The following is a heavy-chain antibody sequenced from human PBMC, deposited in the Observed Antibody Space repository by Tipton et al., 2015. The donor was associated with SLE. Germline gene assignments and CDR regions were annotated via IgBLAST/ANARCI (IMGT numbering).Heavy chain of an antibody. J-gene: IGHJ4*02. CDR2: INHSGST. V-gene: IGHV4-34*01. D-gene: IGHD3-22*01. Sequence: TLSLTCAVYGGSFSGYYWSWIRQPPGKGLEGIGEINHSGSTYYNPSLKSRVTISVDTSKNRFSLKLSSVTAADTAVYYCARPLGGYYDYWGQGTLVTVSS. CDR1: GGSFSGYY. CDR3: ARPLGGYYDY.